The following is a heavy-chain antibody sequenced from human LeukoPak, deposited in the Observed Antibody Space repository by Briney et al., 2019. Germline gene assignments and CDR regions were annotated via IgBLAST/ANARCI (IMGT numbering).Heavy chain of an antibody. D-gene: IGHD2/OR15-2a*01. J-gene: IGHJ6*03. V-gene: IGHV4-31*03. CDR3: ARTFYYSSPSYYYYYMDV. CDR2: IYYSGST. Sequence: SETLSLTCTVSGGSINRGGYYWSWIRQHPGKGLEWIGYIYYSGSTYYNPSLKSRVTITLDTSKNQFSLKLSSVTTADTAIYYCARTFYYSSPSYYYYYMDVWGKGTTVTVSS. CDR1: GGSINRGGYY.